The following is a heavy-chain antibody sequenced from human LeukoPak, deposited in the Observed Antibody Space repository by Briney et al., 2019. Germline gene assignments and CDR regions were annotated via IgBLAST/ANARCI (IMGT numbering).Heavy chain of an antibody. V-gene: IGHV3-7*04. CDR1: GVTFSNYW. CDR3: AGGLGWLIDY. J-gene: IGHJ4*02. D-gene: IGHD2-15*01. CDR2: IEQDGGEE. Sequence: GGSLRLSCAASGVTFSNYWMNWVRQAPGKGLEWVVNIEQDGGEENYVDSVKGRFTISRDNAKNSLYLQMNSLRAEDTAVYYCAGGLGWLIDYWGQGTLVTVSS.